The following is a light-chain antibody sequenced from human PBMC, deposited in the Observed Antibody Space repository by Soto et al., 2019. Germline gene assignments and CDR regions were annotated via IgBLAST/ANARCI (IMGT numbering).Light chain of an antibody. CDR2: EDN. CDR1: GGSIANNY. J-gene: IGLJ3*02. Sequence: NFMLTQPHSVSESPGKTVTISCTRSGGSIANNYVQWYQQRPGSAPTPVIYEDNQRLSGVPDRFSGSIDSSSNSASLTISGLRTEDEASYYCQSYDNTNHGVFGGGTKLTVL. CDR3: QSYDNTNHGV. V-gene: IGLV6-57*04.